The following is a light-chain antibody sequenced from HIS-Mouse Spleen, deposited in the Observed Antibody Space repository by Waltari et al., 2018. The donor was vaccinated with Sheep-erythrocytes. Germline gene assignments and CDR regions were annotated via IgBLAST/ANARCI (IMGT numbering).Light chain of an antibody. CDR2: QDT. Sequence: SSELTQPPSVSVSPGQTASITCSGDKLGDKYACWYQQKPGQSPVLVIYQDTKRLSGIHERFSGSNSGNTATLPISGTQAMDEADYYWQAWDSSIVVFGGGTKLTVL. V-gene: IGLV3-1*01. CDR1: KLGDKY. CDR3: QAWDSSIVV. J-gene: IGLJ2*01.